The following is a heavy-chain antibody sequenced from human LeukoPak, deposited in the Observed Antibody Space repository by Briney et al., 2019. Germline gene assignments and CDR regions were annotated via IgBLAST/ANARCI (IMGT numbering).Heavy chain of an antibody. J-gene: IGHJ1*01. D-gene: IGHD3-10*01. V-gene: IGHV3-33*01. CDR1: GFSFSDFA. CDR3: ARGYGSGSYLDK. Sequence: AGGFLRLSCAASGFSFSDFAMHWVRQAPGKGLEWLALIWYDGHSTYYTDSVKGRFTISRDDANDTLYLQMNSLSVDDTAVYFCARGYGSGSYLDKWGQGTLVTVSS. CDR2: IWYDGHST.